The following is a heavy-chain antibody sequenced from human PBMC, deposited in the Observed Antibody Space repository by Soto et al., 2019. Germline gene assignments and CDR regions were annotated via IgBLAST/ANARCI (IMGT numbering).Heavy chain of an antibody. J-gene: IGHJ4*02. CDR2: ISAYNGNT. Sequence: ASVKVSCKASGYTFTSYGISWVRQAPGQGLEWMGWISAYNGNTNYAQKLQGRVTMTTDTSTSTAYMELRSLRSDDTAVYYCARGGERITMIVVVPATFDYWSQGTLVTVSS. CDR3: ARGGERITMIVVVPATFDY. CDR1: GYTFTSYG. D-gene: IGHD3-22*01. V-gene: IGHV1-18*01.